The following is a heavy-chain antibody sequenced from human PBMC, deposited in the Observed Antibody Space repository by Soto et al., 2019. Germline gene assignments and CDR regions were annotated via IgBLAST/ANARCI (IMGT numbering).Heavy chain of an antibody. V-gene: IGHV1-24*01. CDR3: ATGFCGGDCFRFDY. J-gene: IGHJ4*02. CDR2: FDPEDGET. D-gene: IGHD2-21*02. Sequence: ASVKVSCKVSGYTLTELSMHWVRQAPGKGLEWMGYFDPEDGETTYAQKFLGRVTMTKDTSTDTAYMELSSLRSEDTAVYYCATGFCGGDCFRFDYWGQRTLVTVSS. CDR1: GYTLTELS.